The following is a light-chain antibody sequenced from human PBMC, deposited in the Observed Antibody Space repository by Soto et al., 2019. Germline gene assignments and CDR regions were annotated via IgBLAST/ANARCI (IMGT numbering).Light chain of an antibody. Sequence: EIVLTQSPATLSLSPGERATLSCRASQTINNYLAWYQQKPGQAPRLLVYDASYRAIGIPARFSGSGSGPAFTLTISSLEPEDFAVYYCQQRRDWPPRLTFGGGTKVAIK. CDR2: DAS. CDR1: QTINNY. J-gene: IGKJ4*01. CDR3: QQRRDWPPRLT. V-gene: IGKV3-11*01.